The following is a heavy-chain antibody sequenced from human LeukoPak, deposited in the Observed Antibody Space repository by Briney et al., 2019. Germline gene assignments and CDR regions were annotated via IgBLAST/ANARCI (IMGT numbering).Heavy chain of an antibody. J-gene: IGHJ6*04. D-gene: IGHD3-10*02. CDR3: AELGITMIGGV. CDR1: GFTFTDYE. CDR2: ISSSGSTI. V-gene: IGHV3-48*03. Sequence: GGSLRLSCAASGFTFTDYEMNWVRQAPGKGLEWVSYISSSGSTIYYADSVKGRFTISRDNAKNSLYLQMNSLRAEDTAVYYCAELGITMIGGVWGKGTTVTISS.